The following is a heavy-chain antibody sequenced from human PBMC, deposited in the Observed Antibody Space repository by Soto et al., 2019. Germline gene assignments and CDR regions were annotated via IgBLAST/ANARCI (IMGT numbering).Heavy chain of an antibody. CDR3: ARPGVEAYFDY. CDR1: GGSISSGDYY. Sequence: SETLSLTCTVSGGSISSGDYYCSCIRQPPWKGLEWIGYIYYSGSTYYNPSLKSRVTISVDTSKNQFSLKLSSVTAADTAVYYCARPGVEAYFDYWGQGTLVTVSS. V-gene: IGHV4-30-4*01. CDR2: IYYSGST. J-gene: IGHJ4*02. D-gene: IGHD2-15*01.